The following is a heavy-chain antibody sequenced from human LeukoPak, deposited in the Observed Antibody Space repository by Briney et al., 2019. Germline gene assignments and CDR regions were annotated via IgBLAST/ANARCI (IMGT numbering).Heavy chain of an antibody. Sequence: ASVKVSCKVSGYTLTELSMHWVRHAPGKGLEWMGGFDPEDGETIYAQKFQGRVTMTEDTSTDTAYMELSSLRSEDTAVYYGATDVLTVGTPSARVQTDYWGQGTLVTVSS. CDR2: FDPEDGET. J-gene: IGHJ4*02. V-gene: IGHV1-24*01. D-gene: IGHD4-23*01. CDR3: ATDVLTVGTPSARVQTDY. CDR1: GYTLTELS.